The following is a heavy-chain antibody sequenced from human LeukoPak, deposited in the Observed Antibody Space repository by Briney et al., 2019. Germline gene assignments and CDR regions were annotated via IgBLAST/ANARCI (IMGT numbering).Heavy chain of an antibody. D-gene: IGHD6-25*01. CDR1: GFTFDDYA. V-gene: IGHV3-9*01. Sequence: GRSLRLSCAASGFTFDDYAMHWVRQAPGKGLEWVSGISWNSGSIGYADSVKGRFTISRDNAKSTLYLQMSSLRAGDTAVYYCIAYSSGWNWGQGTLVTVSS. CDR2: ISWNSGSI. CDR3: IAYSSGWN. J-gene: IGHJ4*02.